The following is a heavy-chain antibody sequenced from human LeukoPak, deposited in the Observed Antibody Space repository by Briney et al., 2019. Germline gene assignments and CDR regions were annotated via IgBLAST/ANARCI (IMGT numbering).Heavy chain of an antibody. V-gene: IGHV4-59*08. J-gene: IGHJ3*02. D-gene: IGHD2-21*01. CDR1: GGSISSFY. CDR2: IHYSGST. CDR3: ARSVSWGLLVRDDAFDI. Sequence: SETLSLTCTVSGGSISSFYWSWIRQPPGKGLEWIGYIHYSGSTNYNPSLKSRVTTSVDTSKKQFSLKLRSVTAADTAVYYCARSVSWGLLVRDDAFDIWGQGTMVTVSS.